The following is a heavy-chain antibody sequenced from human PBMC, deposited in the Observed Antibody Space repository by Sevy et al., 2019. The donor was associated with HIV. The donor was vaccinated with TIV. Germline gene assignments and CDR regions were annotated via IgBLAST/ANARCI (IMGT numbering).Heavy chain of an antibody. D-gene: IGHD3-9*01. Sequence: GGSLRLSCGASGFTFSTYWMSWVRQAPGKGLEWVANINQDGSQKYYVDSVKGRFTISKDNAKNSLYLQMGSLRAGDTAVYYCAREFDGGPDYWGQGTLVTVSS. CDR2: INQDGSQK. CDR1: GFTFSTYW. CDR3: AREFDGGPDY. J-gene: IGHJ4*02. V-gene: IGHV3-7*01.